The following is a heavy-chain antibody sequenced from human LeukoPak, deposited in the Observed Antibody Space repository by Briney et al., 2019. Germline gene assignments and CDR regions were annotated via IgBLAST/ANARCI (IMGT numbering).Heavy chain of an antibody. CDR2: ISGSGGST. CDR3: AKTSSRGSGYYRRSHAFDI. D-gene: IGHD3-22*01. Sequence: GGSLRLSCAASGFTFSSYAMSWVRQAPGKGLEWVSAISGSGGSTYYADSVKGRFTISRDNSKNTLYLQMNSLRAEDTAVYYCAKTSSRGSGYYRRSHAFDIWGQGTMVTVSS. J-gene: IGHJ3*02. V-gene: IGHV3-23*01. CDR1: GFTFSSYA.